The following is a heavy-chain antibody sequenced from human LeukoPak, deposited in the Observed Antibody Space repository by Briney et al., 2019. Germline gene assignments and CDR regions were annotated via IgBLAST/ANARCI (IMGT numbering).Heavy chain of an antibody. CDR1: EFTFSRFW. Sequence: GSLRLSCVASEFTFSRFWMSWVRQAPGKGLEWVAHINQDGSARYYVDSVKGRFTISRDNAQDSAFLQMNSLIAEDTAVYFCAREGYSSSAATYWGQGTLVAVSS. J-gene: IGHJ4*02. V-gene: IGHV3-7*01. D-gene: IGHD4-11*01. CDR2: INQDGSAR. CDR3: AREGYSSSAATY.